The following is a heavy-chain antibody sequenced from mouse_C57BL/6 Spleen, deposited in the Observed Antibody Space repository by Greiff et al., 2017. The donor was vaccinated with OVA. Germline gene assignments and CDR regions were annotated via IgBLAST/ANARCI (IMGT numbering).Heavy chain of an antibody. CDR2: IYPRAGST. D-gene: IGHD1-1*01. CDR1: GYTFTSYD. J-gene: IGHJ3*01. CDR3: ARASYYGSRQFAY. Sequence: QVQLKESGPELVKPGASVKLSCKASGYTFTSYDINWVKQRPGQGLEWIGWIYPRAGSTTYNEKFKGKATLTVDTSSSNAFMELHSLTSEAAEVSFCARASYYGSRQFAYWGQGTLVTVSA. V-gene: IGHV1-85*01.